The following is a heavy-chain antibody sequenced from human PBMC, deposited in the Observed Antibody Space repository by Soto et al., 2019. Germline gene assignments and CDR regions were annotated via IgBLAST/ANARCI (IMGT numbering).Heavy chain of an antibody. CDR3: AREGELLVYFDY. J-gene: IGHJ4*02. CDR2: IKQDGSEK. D-gene: IGHD3-10*01. V-gene: IGHV3-7*01. CDR1: GFTFSSYW. Sequence: PGGSLRLSCAASGFTFSSYWMSWVREAPGKGLEWVANIKQDGSEKYYVDSVKGRFTISRDNAKNSLYLQMNSLRAEYTAVYYCAREGELLVYFDYWGQGTLVTVSS.